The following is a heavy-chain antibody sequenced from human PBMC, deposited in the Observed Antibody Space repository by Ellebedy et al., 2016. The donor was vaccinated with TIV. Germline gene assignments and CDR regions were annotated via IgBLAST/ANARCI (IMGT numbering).Heavy chain of an antibody. Sequence: GSLRLSXAVYGGSFSGYYWSWIRQPPGKGLEWIGEINHSGSTNYNPSLKSRVTMSVDTSKNQFSLKLSSVTAADTAVYYCARDGIVVVPAAIDYYYYMDVWGKGTTVTVSS. D-gene: IGHD2-2*01. V-gene: IGHV4-34*01. CDR2: INHSGST. J-gene: IGHJ6*03. CDR3: ARDGIVVVPAAIDYYYYMDV. CDR1: GGSFSGYY.